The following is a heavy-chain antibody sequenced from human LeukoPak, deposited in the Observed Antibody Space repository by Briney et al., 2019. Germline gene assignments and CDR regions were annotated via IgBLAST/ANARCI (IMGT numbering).Heavy chain of an antibody. CDR2: VSGSGVST. CDR3: AKRGMTTVKEGFDY. V-gene: IGHV3-23*01. Sequence: GGSLRLSCAASGFTFSTYAMSWVRQGPGKGLEWVPAVSGSGVSTYYADSVKGRFTISRDNSKNTLYLQMNGLRAEDTAVYYCAKRGMTTVKEGFDYWGQGTLVTVSS. CDR1: GFTFSTYA. D-gene: IGHD4-11*01. J-gene: IGHJ4*02.